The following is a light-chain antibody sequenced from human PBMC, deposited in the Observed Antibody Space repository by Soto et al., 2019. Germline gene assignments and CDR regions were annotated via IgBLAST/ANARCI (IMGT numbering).Light chain of an antibody. CDR1: QTISSW. J-gene: IGKJ1*01. Sequence: DIQMTQSPSSLSASVGDRVTITCRASQTISSWLAWYQQKPGKAPKRLIYKASTLKSGVPSRFSGSGSGTEFTLTISSLQPDDFATYYCQNYNSYSEALGQGTKVDI. CDR2: KAS. CDR3: QNYNSYSEA. V-gene: IGKV1-5*03.